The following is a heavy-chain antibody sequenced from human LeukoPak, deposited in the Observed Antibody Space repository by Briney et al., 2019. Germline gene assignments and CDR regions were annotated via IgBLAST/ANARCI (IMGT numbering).Heavy chain of an antibody. CDR1: GFTFSSYW. CDR3: ARGPRAFDI. J-gene: IGHJ3*02. Sequence: GGSLRLSCAASGFTFSSYWMHGVRQAPEKGLVWVSRINSDGSSTNYADSVKGRFTISRDNAKNTLYLQVDSLRAEDTAVYYCARGPRAFDIWGQGTMVTVSS. CDR2: INSDGSST. V-gene: IGHV3-74*01.